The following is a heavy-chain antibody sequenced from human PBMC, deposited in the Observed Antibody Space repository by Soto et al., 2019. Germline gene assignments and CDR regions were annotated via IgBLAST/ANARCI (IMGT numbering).Heavy chain of an antibody. CDR2: ISWDGGST. CDR3: AKDIGGRGILTGYDRGGGYQDYYYYGRDV. Sequence: GGSLRLSCAASGFTFDDYAMHWFRQAPGKGLEWVSLISWDGGSTYYADSVKGRFTISRDNSKNSMYLQMNSLRAEDTALYYCAKDIGGRGILTGYDRGGGYQDYYYYGRDVWGEGSTVTVS. V-gene: IGHV3-43D*03. CDR1: GFTFDDYA. D-gene: IGHD3-9*01. J-gene: IGHJ6*02.